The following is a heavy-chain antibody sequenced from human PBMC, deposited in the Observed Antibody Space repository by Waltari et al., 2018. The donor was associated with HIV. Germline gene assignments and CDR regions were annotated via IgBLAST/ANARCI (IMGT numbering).Heavy chain of an antibody. CDR1: GGSFSGYY. Sequence: QVQLQQWGAGLLKPSETLSLTCAVYGGSFSGYYWSWIRQPPGKGLEWIGEINHSGSTNYNPSLKSRVTISVDTSKNQFSLKLSSVTAADTAVYYCARVGWLQAVDYFDYWGQGTLVTVSS. D-gene: IGHD5-12*01. J-gene: IGHJ4*02. V-gene: IGHV4-34*01. CDR3: ARVGWLQAVDYFDY. CDR2: INHSGST.